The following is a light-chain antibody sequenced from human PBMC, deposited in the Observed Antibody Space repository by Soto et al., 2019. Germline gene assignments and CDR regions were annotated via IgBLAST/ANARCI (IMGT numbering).Light chain of an antibody. CDR1: SSGVGGYNY. CDR2: DVS. V-gene: IGLV2-14*03. CDR3: CSYTTSNTRQIV. J-gene: IGLJ1*01. Sequence: SVLTQPASVSGSPGQSITISCTGTSSGVGGYNYVSWYQHHPGKAPKLMIYDVSNRPSGVSNRFSGSKSGNTASLTISGLQPEDEADYYCCSYTTSNTRQIVFGTGTKVTVL.